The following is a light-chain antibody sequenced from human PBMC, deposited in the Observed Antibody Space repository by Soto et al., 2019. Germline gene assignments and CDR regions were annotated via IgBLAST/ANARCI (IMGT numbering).Light chain of an antibody. CDR1: QTISSW. CDR3: QQANSFPLT. Sequence: TQMTQSPSTVSGSVGDRVTITCRASQTISSWLAWYQQKPGRAPKLLIYKASTLESGVPARFSGSGSGTDFTLTISSLQPEDIATYYCQQANSFPLTFGGGTKVDIK. V-gene: IGKV1-5*03. J-gene: IGKJ4*01. CDR2: KAS.